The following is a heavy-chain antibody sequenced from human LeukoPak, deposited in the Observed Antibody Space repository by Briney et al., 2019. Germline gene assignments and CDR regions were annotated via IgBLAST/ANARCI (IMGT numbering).Heavy chain of an antibody. D-gene: IGHD6-19*01. CDR3: ARVDRYSSGWSNFDY. V-gene: IGHV3-23*01. CDR1: GLTFSSYG. CDR2: ISTTGGTT. J-gene: IGHJ4*02. Sequence: GGTLRLSCAASGLTFSSYGMSWVRQAPGRGLEWVSAISTTGGTTYYADSVRGRFTISRDNSRNTLYLQMNSLRSDDTAVYYCARVDRYSSGWSNFDYWGQGTLVTVSS.